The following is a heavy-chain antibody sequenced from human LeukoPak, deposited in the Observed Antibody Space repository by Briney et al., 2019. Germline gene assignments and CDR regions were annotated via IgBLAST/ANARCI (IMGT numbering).Heavy chain of an antibody. Sequence: GGSLRLSCAASGFIFNNYWMTWVRQAPGKGLEWVGNIKEDGTAKYYVDSAKGRFALSRDNAKNSLYLQMNNLRAEDTAVYYCARNEVYYYDSSGYPAHFDYWGQGTLVTVSS. D-gene: IGHD3-22*01. J-gene: IGHJ4*02. V-gene: IGHV3-7*03. CDR2: IKEDGTAK. CDR3: ARNEVYYYDSSGYPAHFDY. CDR1: GFIFNNYW.